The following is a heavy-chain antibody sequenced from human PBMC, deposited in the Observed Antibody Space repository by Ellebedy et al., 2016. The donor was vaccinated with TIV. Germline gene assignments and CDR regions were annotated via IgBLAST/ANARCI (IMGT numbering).Heavy chain of an antibody. CDR2: VHSGGGT. CDR1: GFTVSSNS. Sequence: GESLKISCAASGFTVSSNSLTWVRQAPGKGLEWVSVVHSGGGTNSADSVKGRFTISRDNSKDTVSLQMNSLRAEDTAIYYCARYAVGAYYFDYWGQGTLVTVSS. V-gene: IGHV3-66*01. J-gene: IGHJ4*02. CDR3: ARYAVGAYYFDY. D-gene: IGHD2-8*01.